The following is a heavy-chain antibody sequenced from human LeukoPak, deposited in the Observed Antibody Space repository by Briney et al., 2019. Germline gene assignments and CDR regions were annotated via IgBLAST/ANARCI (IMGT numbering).Heavy chain of an antibody. D-gene: IGHD7-27*01. CDR1: GGSISSYY. V-gene: IGHV4-59*08. Sequence: PSETLSLTCTVSGGSISSYYWSWIRQPPGRGLEWIGYIYYSGSTNYNPFLKSRVTISVDTSKSQFSLKLSSVTAADTAVYYCARGQTGNHRYFDYWGQGTLVTVSS. CDR2: IYYSGST. J-gene: IGHJ4*02. CDR3: ARGQTGNHRYFDY.